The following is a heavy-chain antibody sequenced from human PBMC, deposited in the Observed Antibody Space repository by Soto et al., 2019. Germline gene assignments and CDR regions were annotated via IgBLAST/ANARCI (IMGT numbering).Heavy chain of an antibody. V-gene: IGHV4-59*01. CDR3: ARSYYDSSGRSEYFQH. CDR2: IYYSGST. CDR1: GGSISSYY. Sequence: SQTLSLTCTVSGGSISSYYWSWIRQPPGKGLEWIGYIYYSGSTNYNPSLKSRVTISVDTSKSQFSLKLSSVTAADTAVYYCARSYYDSSGRSEYFQHWGQGNLVTVS. D-gene: IGHD3-22*01. J-gene: IGHJ1*01.